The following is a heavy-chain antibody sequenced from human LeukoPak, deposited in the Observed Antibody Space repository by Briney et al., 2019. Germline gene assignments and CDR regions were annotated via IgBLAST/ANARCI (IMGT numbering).Heavy chain of an antibody. CDR2: INACNANT. J-gene: IGHJ5*02. Sequence: ASVKVSCKASGYTFTSYAMHWVRQAPGQRLGWMGWINACNANTKYSQEFQGRGIITRYPSESTAYMELSSLRSEDTVVYYCARGRMVRGVIITYNWFDAWGEGSLVSV. CDR1: GYTFTSYA. V-gene: IGHV1-3*01. CDR3: ARGRMVRGVIITYNWFDA. D-gene: IGHD3-10*01.